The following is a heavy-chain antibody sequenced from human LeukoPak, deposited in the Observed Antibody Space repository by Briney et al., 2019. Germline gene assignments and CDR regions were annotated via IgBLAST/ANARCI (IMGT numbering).Heavy chain of an antibody. Sequence: SETLSLTCAVSGDSISSSVYFWAFIRQSPGKGLEWIGSIHYSGNTYYSPSLESRVALSIDTANNHFSLKLRSATAGDTGVYCARDSSGWSTNLAVWGKGTTVTVSS. CDR3: ARDSSGWSTNLAV. CDR2: IHYSGNT. CDR1: GDSISSSVYF. V-gene: IGHV4-39*07. J-gene: IGHJ6*04. D-gene: IGHD6-19*01.